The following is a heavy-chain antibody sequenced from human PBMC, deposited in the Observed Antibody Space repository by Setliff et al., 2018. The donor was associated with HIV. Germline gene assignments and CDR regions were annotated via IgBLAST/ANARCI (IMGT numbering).Heavy chain of an antibody. Sequence: LRLSCAASGFTFSSSWMHWVCQAPEKGLEWVADIKCDGSEKYYVDSVKGRLTISRDNAKNSLYLRVNSLRAEDMTVYYCAKAHDYRYWYFDLWGRGTLVTVSS. CDR3: AKAHDYRYWYFDL. CDR1: GFTFSSSW. V-gene: IGHV3-7*03. J-gene: IGHJ2*01. D-gene: IGHD4-17*01. CDR2: IKCDGSEK.